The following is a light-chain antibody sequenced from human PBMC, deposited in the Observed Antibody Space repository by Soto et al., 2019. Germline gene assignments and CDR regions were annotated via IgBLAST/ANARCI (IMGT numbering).Light chain of an antibody. CDR2: AAS. CDR1: QRISSW. CDR3: QQVISFPLT. Sequence: DIQMTQSPSSVSASVGDRVTITCRASQRISSWLAWYQQKPGKVPKLLIYAASSLQSGVPSRFSGSGSGTDFTLTISSLQPEDFATYYCQQVISFPLTFGGGTEVEIK. J-gene: IGKJ4*01. V-gene: IGKV1-12*01.